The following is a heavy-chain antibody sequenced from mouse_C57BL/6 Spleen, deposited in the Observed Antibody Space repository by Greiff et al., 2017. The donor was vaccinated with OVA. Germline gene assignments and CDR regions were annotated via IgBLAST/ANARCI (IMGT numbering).Heavy chain of an antibody. Sequence: QVQLQQSGAELAQPGASVQLSCKASGYTFTSYWRNGGKKRRGQGGEGIGYINPSSGYTKYNQKFKDKATLTADKSSSTAYMQLSSLTYEDSAVYDCARGDYGSSFDDWGQGTTLTVAS. CDR1: GYTFTSYW. V-gene: IGHV1-7*01. CDR3: ARGDYGSSFDD. D-gene: IGHD1-1*01. J-gene: IGHJ2*01. CDR2: INPSSGYT.